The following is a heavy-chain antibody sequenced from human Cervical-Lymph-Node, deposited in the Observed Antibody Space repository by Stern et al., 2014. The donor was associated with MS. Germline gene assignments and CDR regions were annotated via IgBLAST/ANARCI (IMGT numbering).Heavy chain of an antibody. CDR1: GYNFFSYG. Sequence: VQLVQSGAEVRQPGASGQVSSQAYGYNFFSYGISWGLQAPGQGLEWIGWIGGPHGNTHHAPVRPGRAALTTDASTNTAHLELWSLRSDDTAVYYCTKGRGASAWSPLDHWGQGTLVTVSS. CDR3: TKGRGASAWSPLDH. J-gene: IGHJ4*02. CDR2: IGGPHGNT. V-gene: IGHV1-18*01. D-gene: IGHD6-19*01.